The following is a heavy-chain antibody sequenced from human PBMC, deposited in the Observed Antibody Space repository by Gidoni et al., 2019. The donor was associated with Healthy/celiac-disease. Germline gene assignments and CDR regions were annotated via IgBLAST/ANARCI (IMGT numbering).Heavy chain of an antibody. D-gene: IGHD6-13*01. CDR2: INHSGST. CDR1: GGSFSGYY. V-gene: IGHV4-34*01. CDR3: ARGDSSSPSLSFDY. J-gene: IGHJ4*02. Sequence: QVQLQQWGAGLLKPSETLSLTCAVYGGSFSGYYWSWIRQPPGKGLEWIGEINHSGSTNYNPSLKSRVTISVDTSKNQFSLKLSSVTAADTAVYYCARGDSSSPSLSFDYWGQGTLVTVSS.